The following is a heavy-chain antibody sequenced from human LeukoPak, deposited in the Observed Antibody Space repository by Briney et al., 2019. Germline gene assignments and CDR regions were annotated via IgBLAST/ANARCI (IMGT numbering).Heavy chain of an antibody. D-gene: IGHD2-8*01. Sequence: SVKVSCKASGGTFSSYAISWVRQAPGQGLQWMGGIIPKIDTTNYAQQFQGKITITADDSTSTAYMELRSLSSDDTAVYFCASTPGFCTTEVCYKGRYFDFWGQGTLVTVSS. J-gene: IGHJ4*02. V-gene: IGHV1-69*13. CDR3: ASTPGFCTTEVCYKGRYFDF. CDR1: GGTFSSYA. CDR2: IIPKIDTT.